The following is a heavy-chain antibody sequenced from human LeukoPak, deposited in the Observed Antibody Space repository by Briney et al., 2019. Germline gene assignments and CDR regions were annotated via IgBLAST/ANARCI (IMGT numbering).Heavy chain of an antibody. J-gene: IGHJ6*03. CDR2: IYYNGDT. V-gene: IGHV4-39*07. CDR1: GGSIGSSTYY. CDR3: ARERLSYYYMDA. D-gene: IGHD1-1*01. Sequence: SETLSLTCTVSGGSIGSSTYYWVWIRQPPGKGLEWIGSIYYNGDTYYGPSLQSRVSISVATSKNQFSLKLSSVTAADTAVYYCARERLSYYYMDAWGKGTTATVSS.